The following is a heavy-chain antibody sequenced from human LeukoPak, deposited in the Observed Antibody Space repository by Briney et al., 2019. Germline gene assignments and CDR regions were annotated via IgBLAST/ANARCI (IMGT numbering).Heavy chain of an antibody. CDR2: IYHSGLT. Sequence: PSETLSLTCAVSGGSIGNSNWLSWVRQPPGKGLEWIGEIYHSGLTNYNPSLKSRVTISVDTSKNQFSLKLSSVTAADTAVYYCARELGSGWYDPGPDGDYWGQGTLVTVSS. V-gene: IGHV4-4*02. J-gene: IGHJ4*02. CDR1: GGSIGNSNW. CDR3: ARELGSGWYDPGPDGDY. D-gene: IGHD6-19*01.